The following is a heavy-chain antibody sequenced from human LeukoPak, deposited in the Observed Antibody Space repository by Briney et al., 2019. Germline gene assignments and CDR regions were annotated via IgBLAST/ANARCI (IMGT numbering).Heavy chain of an antibody. J-gene: IGHJ4*02. CDR2: ISYDGSSK. Sequence: GGSLRLSCAASGFTFSSYAMHWVRQAPGRGLERVAVISYDGSSKYYADSVKGRFTISRDNSKNTLYLQMNSLRAEDTAVYYCARNSNYYDSSGSMGLDYWGQGTLVTVSS. D-gene: IGHD3-22*01. CDR1: GFTFSSYA. CDR3: ARNSNYYDSSGSMGLDY. V-gene: IGHV3-30-3*01.